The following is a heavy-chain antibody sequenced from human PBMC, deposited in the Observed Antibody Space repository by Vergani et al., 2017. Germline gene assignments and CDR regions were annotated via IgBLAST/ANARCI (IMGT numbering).Heavy chain of an antibody. CDR3: ARDPGVAVALDAFDI. J-gene: IGHJ3*02. Sequence: EVQLVESGGGLVQPGGSLRLSCAASGFTVSSNYMSWVRQAPGKGLEWVSVIYSGGSTYYADSGKGRFTSTRDNSKNTLYLQMNSLSAEDTAVYYFARDPGVAVALDAFDIWGQGTMVTVSS. D-gene: IGHD6-19*01. V-gene: IGHV3-66*02. CDR2: IYSGGST. CDR1: GFTVSSNY.